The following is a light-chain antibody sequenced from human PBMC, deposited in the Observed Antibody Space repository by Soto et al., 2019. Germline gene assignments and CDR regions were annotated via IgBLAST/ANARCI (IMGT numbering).Light chain of an antibody. CDR1: QSFSSTY. J-gene: IGKJ1*01. Sequence: IVLTQSPGTLSLSPGERATLSCRASQSFSSTYLAWYQQKPGQAPRLLIYGASSRATGIPDRFSGSGSGTEFPLTNSGLEPEDFAVYYCQHYGSSRTFGQGTKVEIK. CDR3: QHYGSSRT. CDR2: GAS. V-gene: IGKV3-20*01.